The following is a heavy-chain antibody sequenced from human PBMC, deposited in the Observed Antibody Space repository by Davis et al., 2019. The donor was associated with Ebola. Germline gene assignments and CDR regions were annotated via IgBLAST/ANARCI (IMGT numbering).Heavy chain of an antibody. CDR1: GFTFSSYS. D-gene: IGHD3-22*01. CDR3: AGPSGSLGY. CDR2: ISSSSSTI. Sequence: GESLKISCAASGFTFSSYSMNWVRQAPGKGLEWVSYISSSSSTIYYADSVKGRFTISRDNAKNSLYLQMNSLRAEDTAVYYCAGPSGSLGYWGQGTLVTVSS. V-gene: IGHV3-48*01. J-gene: IGHJ4*02.